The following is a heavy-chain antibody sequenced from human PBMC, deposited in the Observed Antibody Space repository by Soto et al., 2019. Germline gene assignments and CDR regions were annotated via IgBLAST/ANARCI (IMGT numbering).Heavy chain of an antibody. Sequence: QVQLVESGGGVVQPGRSLRLSCAASGFTFSSYGMHWVRQAPGKGLEWVAVIWYDGSNKYYADSVKGRFTISRDNSKNTLYLQMNSLRAEDTAVYYCARDRCMIRGDFDYWGQGTLVTFSS. CDR1: GFTFSSYG. D-gene: IGHD3-22*01. J-gene: IGHJ4*02. V-gene: IGHV3-33*01. CDR3: ARDRCMIRGDFDY. CDR2: IWYDGSNK.